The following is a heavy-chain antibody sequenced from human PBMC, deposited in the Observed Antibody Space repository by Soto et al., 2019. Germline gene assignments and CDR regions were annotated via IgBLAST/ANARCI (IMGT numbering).Heavy chain of an antibody. J-gene: IGHJ6*02. CDR2: IIPIYGTA. Sequence: SVKVSCKASGGVFGSFSITWVRQAPGQGLEWIGGIIPIYGTANYAHNFQGRVTITADTATNTAYMEVSSLGSEDTAVYYCAKDRRADWESYYYYAMDVWGQGTTVTVSS. CDR1: GGVFGSFS. CDR3: AKDRRADWESYYYYAMDV. V-gene: IGHV1-69*06. D-gene: IGHD1-26*01.